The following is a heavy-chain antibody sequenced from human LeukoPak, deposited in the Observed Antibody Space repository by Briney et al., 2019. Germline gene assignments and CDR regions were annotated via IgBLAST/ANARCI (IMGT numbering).Heavy chain of an antibody. J-gene: IGHJ6*02. V-gene: IGHV4-59*01. CDR1: GGSISSYY. Sequence: SETLSLTCTVSGGSISSYYWSWIRQPPGKGLEWIGYIYYSGSTNYNPSLKSRVTISIDTSKNQVSLKLSSVTAADTAVYYCARAPSFYYYGVDVWGQGTTVTVSS. CDR2: IYYSGST. CDR3: ARAPSFYYYGVDV.